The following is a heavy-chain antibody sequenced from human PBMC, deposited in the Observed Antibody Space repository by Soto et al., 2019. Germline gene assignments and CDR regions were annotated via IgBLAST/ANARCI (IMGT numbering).Heavy chain of an antibody. CDR3: ARHSPDSSGYKNWFDP. D-gene: IGHD3-22*01. Sequence: PSETLSLTCTVSGGSISSYYWSWIRQPPGKGLEWIGYIYYSGSTNYNPSLKSRVTISVDTSKNQFSLKLSSVTAADTAVYYCARHSPDSSGYKNWFDPWGQGTLVTVSS. V-gene: IGHV4-59*08. CDR2: IYYSGST. CDR1: GGSISSYY. J-gene: IGHJ5*02.